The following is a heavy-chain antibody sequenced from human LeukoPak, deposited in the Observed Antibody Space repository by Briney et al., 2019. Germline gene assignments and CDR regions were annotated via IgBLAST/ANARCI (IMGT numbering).Heavy chain of an antibody. Sequence: GGSLRLSCAASGFTFSSYGMHWVRQAPGKGVGWVAVISYDGSNKYYADSVKGRFTISRDNSKNTLYLQMNSLRAEDTAVYYCASDILTGYYAFDYWGQGTLVTVSS. CDR1: GFTFSSYG. CDR3: ASDILTGYYAFDY. CDR2: ISYDGSNK. D-gene: IGHD3-9*01. J-gene: IGHJ4*02. V-gene: IGHV3-30*03.